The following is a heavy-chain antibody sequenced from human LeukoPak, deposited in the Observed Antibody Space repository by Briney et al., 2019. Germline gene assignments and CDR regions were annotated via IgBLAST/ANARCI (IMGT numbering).Heavy chain of an antibody. CDR1: GGSFSGYY. Sequence: SETLSLTCAVYGGSFSGYYWSWIRQPPGKGLEWNGEINHSGSTNYNSSLKSRVTISVDTSKNQFSLKLSSVTAADTAVYYCARGLLIAAAGDDWFDPWGQGTLVTVSS. V-gene: IGHV4-34*01. J-gene: IGHJ5*02. CDR3: ARGLLIAAAGDDWFDP. D-gene: IGHD6-13*01. CDR2: INHSGST.